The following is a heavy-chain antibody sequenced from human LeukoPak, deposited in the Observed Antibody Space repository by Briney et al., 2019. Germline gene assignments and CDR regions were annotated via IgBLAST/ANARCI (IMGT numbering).Heavy chain of an antibody. CDR2: MNPNSGNT. D-gene: IGHD5-24*01. Sequence: ASVKVSCKASGYTFTSYDINWVRQATGQGLEWMGWMNPNSGNTGYAQKFQGRVTMTRNTSISTAYMELSSLRSEDTAVYYCARRYRRDGYNLLCYWGQGTLVTASS. V-gene: IGHV1-8*01. CDR3: ARRYRRDGYNLLCY. CDR1: GYTFTSYD. J-gene: IGHJ4*02.